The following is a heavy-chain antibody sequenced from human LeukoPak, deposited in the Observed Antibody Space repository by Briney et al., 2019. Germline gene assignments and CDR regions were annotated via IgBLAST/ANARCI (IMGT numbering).Heavy chain of an antibody. CDR3: ARGRTLLELPEDYFDY. CDR1: GGSISSYY. V-gene: IGHV4-59*12. Sequence: SETLSLTCTVSGGSISSYYWSWIRRPPGKGLEWIGYIYYSGSTNYNPSLKSRVAISVDTSKNQFSLKLSSVTAADTAVYYCARGRTLLELPEDYFDYWGQGTLVTVSS. J-gene: IGHJ4*02. CDR2: IYYSGST. D-gene: IGHD3-10*01.